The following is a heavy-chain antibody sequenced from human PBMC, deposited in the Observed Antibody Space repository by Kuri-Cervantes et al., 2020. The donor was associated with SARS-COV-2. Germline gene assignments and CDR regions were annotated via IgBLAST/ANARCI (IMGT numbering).Heavy chain of an antibody. CDR3: TTDFVVVPAAFFDY. CDR1: GFTFSNAW. Sequence: GESLKISFAASGFTFSNAWMSWVRQAPGKGLEWVGRIKSKTDGGTTDYAAPVKGRFTISRDDSKNTLYLQMNSLKTEDTAVYYCTTDFVVVPAAFFDYWGQGTLVTVSS. D-gene: IGHD2-2*01. J-gene: IGHJ4*02. V-gene: IGHV3-15*01. CDR2: IKSKTDGGTT.